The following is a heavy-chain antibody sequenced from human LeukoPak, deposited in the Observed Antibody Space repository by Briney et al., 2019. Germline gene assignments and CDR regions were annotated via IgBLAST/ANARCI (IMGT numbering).Heavy chain of an antibody. Sequence: SVKVSCTASGGTFSSYAISWVRQAPGQGLEWMGGIIPIFGTANYAQKFQRRVTITADKSTSTAYMELSSLRSEDTAVYYCAREGYCSGGSCYPYPLGYWGQGTLVTVSS. CDR1: GGTFSSYA. D-gene: IGHD2-15*01. CDR2: IIPIFGTA. J-gene: IGHJ4*02. V-gene: IGHV1-69*06. CDR3: AREGYCSGGSCYPYPLGY.